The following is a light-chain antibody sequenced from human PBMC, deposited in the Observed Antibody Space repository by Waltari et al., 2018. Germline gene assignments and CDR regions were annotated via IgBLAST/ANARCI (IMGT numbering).Light chain of an antibody. J-gene: IGKJ1*01. Sequence: DIQMTQSPSTLSASVGDRVTITCRDSQSITNWLAWYQQKPGKAPKLLIYKASNLEIGVPSRFSSSGSGTEFTLTISSLQPDDFATYYCQQYDNYWTFGQGTKVEIK. CDR3: QQYDNYWT. V-gene: IGKV1-5*03. CDR1: QSITNW. CDR2: KAS.